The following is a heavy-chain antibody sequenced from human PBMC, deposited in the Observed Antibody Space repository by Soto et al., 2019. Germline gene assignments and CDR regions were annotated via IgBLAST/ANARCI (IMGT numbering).Heavy chain of an antibody. V-gene: IGHV3-7*01. Sequence: GGSLRLSCAASRFTFSSYWMSWVRQAPGKGLEWVANIKQDGSEKYYVDSVKGRFTISRDNAKNSLYLQMNSLRAEDTAVYYCAADSSSWYEEPYWGQGTLVTVSS. CDR2: IKQDGSEK. CDR1: RFTFSSYW. D-gene: IGHD6-13*01. J-gene: IGHJ4*02. CDR3: AADSSSWYEEPY.